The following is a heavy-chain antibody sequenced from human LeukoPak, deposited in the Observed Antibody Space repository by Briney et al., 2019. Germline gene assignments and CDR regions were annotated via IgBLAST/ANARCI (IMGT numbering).Heavy chain of an antibody. CDR3: ARDQGYCSSTSCYPDWFDP. CDR1: GYTFTSYG. CDR2: ISAYNGNT. Sequence: ASVKVSCKACGYTFTSYGISWVRQAPGQGLEWMGWISAYNGNTNYAQKLQGRVTMTTDTSTSTAYMELRSLRSDDTAVYYCARDQGYCSSTSCYPDWFDPWGQGSLVTVSS. D-gene: IGHD2-2*01. J-gene: IGHJ5*02. V-gene: IGHV1-18*01.